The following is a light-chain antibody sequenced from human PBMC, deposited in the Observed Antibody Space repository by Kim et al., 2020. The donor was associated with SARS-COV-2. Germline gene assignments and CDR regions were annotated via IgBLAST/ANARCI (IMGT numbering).Light chain of an antibody. Sequence: AQGKTARITCGGNNIGRKSVHWYQQKPGQAPVLVIYYDSDRPSGIPERFSGSNSGNTANLTISRVEAGDEADYYCQVWDSSSDHRVFGGGTQLTVL. J-gene: IGLJ3*02. CDR1: NIGRKS. V-gene: IGLV3-21*04. CDR3: QVWDSSSDHRV. CDR2: YDS.